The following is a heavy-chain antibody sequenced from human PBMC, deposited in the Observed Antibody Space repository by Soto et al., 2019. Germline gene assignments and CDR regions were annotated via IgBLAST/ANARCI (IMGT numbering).Heavy chain of an antibody. CDR2: IWYDGSNK. J-gene: IGHJ5*02. Sequence: GGSLRLSCAASGFTFSSYGMHWVRQAPGKGLEWVAVIWYDGSNKYYAESVKGRFNISRDNSKNTQYLKMNSLRAEDTVVYYCARVNRYCSGGSCYALSWFDPWGQGTLVTVSS. CDR3: ARVNRYCSGGSCYALSWFDP. CDR1: GFTFSSYG. V-gene: IGHV3-33*01. D-gene: IGHD2-15*01.